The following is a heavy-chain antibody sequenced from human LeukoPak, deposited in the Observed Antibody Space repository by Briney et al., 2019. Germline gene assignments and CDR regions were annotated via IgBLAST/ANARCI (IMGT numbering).Heavy chain of an antibody. D-gene: IGHD2-2*01. CDR3: ARSYCSSTSCYGGMDV. Sequence: KPGGSLRLSCAASGFTFSDYYMSWIRQAPGEGLEWVSYISSSGSTIYYADSVKGRFTISRDNAKNSLYLQMNSLRAEDTAVYYCARSYCSSTSCYGGMDVWGQGTTVTVSS. CDR2: ISSSGSTI. CDR1: GFTFSDYY. V-gene: IGHV3-11*01. J-gene: IGHJ6*02.